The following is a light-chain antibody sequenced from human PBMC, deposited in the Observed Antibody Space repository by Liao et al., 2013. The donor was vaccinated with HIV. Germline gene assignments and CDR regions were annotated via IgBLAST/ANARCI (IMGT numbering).Light chain of an antibody. Sequence: SYVLTQTPSVSVAPGKTATVTCGGSNIGTKSVHWYQQKPGQAPMLVIYYDSDRPSGIPERFSGSNSGNTATLTISGTQAMDEGDYYCQAWDSSTVIFGGGTKLTVL. CDR2: YDS. CDR1: NIGTKS. CDR3: QAWDSSTVI. J-gene: IGLJ2*01. V-gene: IGLV3-21*01.